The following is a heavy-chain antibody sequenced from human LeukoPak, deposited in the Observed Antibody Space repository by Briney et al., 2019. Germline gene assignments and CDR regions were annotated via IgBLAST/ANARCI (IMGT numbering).Heavy chain of an antibody. CDR1: GGSINSYY. CDR3: ARREDGGGNFDY. D-gene: IGHD2-15*01. CDR2: IYYSGST. Sequence: PSETLSLTCTVSGGSINSYYWSWIRQPPGKGLEWIGYIYYSGSTNYNPSLKSRVTISVDTSKNQFSLKLSSVTAADTAVYYCARREDGGGNFDYWGQGTLVTVSS. V-gene: IGHV4-59*01. J-gene: IGHJ4*02.